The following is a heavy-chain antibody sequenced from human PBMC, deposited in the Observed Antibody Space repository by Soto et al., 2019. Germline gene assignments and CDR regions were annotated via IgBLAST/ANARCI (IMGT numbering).Heavy chain of an antibody. Sequence: QVQLVESGGGVVQPGRSLRLTCAASGFIFSGSGMHWVRQAPGEGLEWVALVSNDGIRKYYGDSVKGRFTISRDNAENTLYLQMNILRAEDTAVYYCARWVGGSMYDNSGKYDSGGQGTLVTVSS. D-gene: IGHD3-22*01. CDR2: VSNDGIRK. J-gene: IGHJ4*02. V-gene: IGHV3-30*03. CDR3: ARWVGGSMYDNSGKYDS. CDR1: GFIFSGSG.